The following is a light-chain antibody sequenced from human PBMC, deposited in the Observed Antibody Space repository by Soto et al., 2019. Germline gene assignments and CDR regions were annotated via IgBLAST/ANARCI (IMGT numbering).Light chain of an antibody. Sequence: EMVLTQSPGTLSLSPGERATLSCRTSQSVNSRYLAWYQHKPGQAPRLLIYGASNRATGIPDRFSGSASGTDFTXXIXXLXPEDXAVYXXVXXDSSPSRWTFGQGTKVDI. CDR2: GAS. CDR3: VXXDSSPSRWT. J-gene: IGKJ1*01. V-gene: IGKV3-20*01. CDR1: QSVNSRY.